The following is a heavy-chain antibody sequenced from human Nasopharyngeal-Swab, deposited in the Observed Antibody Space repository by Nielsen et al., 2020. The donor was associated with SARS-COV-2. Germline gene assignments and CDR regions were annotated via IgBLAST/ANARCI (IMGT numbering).Heavy chain of an antibody. Sequence: GESLKISCAASGFTVSSNYMSWVRQAPGKGLEWVSAISGSGGSTYYADSVKGRFTISRDNSKNTLYLQMNSLRAEDTAVYYCAKDVLYYDFWSGYYSTTPPFYWGQGTLVTVSS. CDR2: ISGSGGST. CDR1: GFTVSSNY. D-gene: IGHD3-3*01. J-gene: IGHJ4*02. CDR3: AKDVLYYDFWSGYYSTTPPFY. V-gene: IGHV3-23*01.